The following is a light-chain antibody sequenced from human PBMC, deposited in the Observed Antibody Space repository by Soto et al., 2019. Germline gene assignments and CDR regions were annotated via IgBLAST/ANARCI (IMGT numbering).Light chain of an antibody. V-gene: IGKV3-20*01. J-gene: IGKJ2*01. CDR3: QHYGTSPYT. CDR1: QTVSSTY. CDR2: GTS. Sequence: EIVLTQSPGTLSLSPGQRATLSCRASQTVSSTYLAWYQQKPGQAPRLLSYGTSIRATGIPDRFSGSGSGTDFTLTISSLEPEDFAVYSCQHYGTSPYTFGQGTTLEIK.